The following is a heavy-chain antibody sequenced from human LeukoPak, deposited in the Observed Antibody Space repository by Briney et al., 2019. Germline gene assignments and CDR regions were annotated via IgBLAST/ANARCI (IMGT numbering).Heavy chain of an antibody. J-gene: IGHJ4*02. Sequence: PGGSLRLSCAASGVTLSSYAMSWARQAPGKGLEWVAVISYDGSNKYYADSVKGRFTISRDNSKNTLYLQMNSLRAEDTAVYYCARNAGYYDSSGTPLDYWGQGTLVTVSS. CDR3: ARNAGYYDSSGTPLDY. CDR1: GVTLSSYA. V-gene: IGHV3-30-3*01. CDR2: ISYDGSNK. D-gene: IGHD3-22*01.